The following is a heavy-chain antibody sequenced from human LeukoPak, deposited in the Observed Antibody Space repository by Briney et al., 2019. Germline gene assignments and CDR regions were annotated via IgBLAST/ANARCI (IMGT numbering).Heavy chain of an antibody. D-gene: IGHD3-3*01. CDR1: GGSFSGCY. CDR2: INHSGST. Sequence: SETLSLTCAVYGGSFSGCYWSWIRQPPGKGLEWIGEINHSGSTNYNPSLKSRVTISVDTSKNQFSLKLSSVTAADTAVYYCAGYYDFWSGYLDYWGQGTLVTVSS. V-gene: IGHV4-34*01. J-gene: IGHJ4*02. CDR3: AGYYDFWSGYLDY.